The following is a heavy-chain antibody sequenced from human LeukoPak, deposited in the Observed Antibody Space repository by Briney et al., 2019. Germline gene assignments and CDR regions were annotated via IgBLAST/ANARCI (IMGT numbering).Heavy chain of an antibody. V-gene: IGHV3-21*01. CDR3: AREKDYYDSGGYYNGFDY. CDR1: GFTFSSYS. D-gene: IGHD3-22*01. J-gene: IGHJ4*02. Sequence: GGSLRLSCAASGFTFSSYSMNWVRQAPGKGLEWVSSITSTGRYIYYADSVKGRFTISRDNAKNSLYLQMNSLRAEDTAVYYCAREKDYYDSGGYYNGFDYWGQGALVTVSS. CDR2: ITSTGRYI.